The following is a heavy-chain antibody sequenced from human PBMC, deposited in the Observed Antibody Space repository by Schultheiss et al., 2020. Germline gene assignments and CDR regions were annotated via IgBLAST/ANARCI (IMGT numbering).Heavy chain of an antibody. V-gene: IGHV1-18*01. CDR1: GYTFTSYD. CDR3: ARGKRLPDVYYYGLDV. Sequence: ASVKVSCKASGYTFTSYDINWVRQATGQGLEWMGWISAYNGNTNYAQKLQGRVTMTTDTSTSTAYMELRSLRSDDTAVYYCARGKRLPDVYYYGLDVWGQGTTVTVSS. D-gene: IGHD1-14*01. J-gene: IGHJ6*02. CDR2: ISAYNGNT.